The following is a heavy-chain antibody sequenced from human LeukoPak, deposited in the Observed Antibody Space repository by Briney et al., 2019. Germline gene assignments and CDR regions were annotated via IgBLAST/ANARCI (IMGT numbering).Heavy chain of an antibody. J-gene: IGHJ5*02. CDR3: ARHGVKWEPWGSWFDP. D-gene: IGHD1-26*01. CDR2: IYPGDSDT. CDR1: GYSFTSYW. Sequence: GESLKISCKGSGYSFTSYWIGWVRQMPGKGLEWMGIIYPGDSDTRYSPSFQGQVTISADKSISTAYLQWSSLKASDTAMYYCARHGVKWEPWGSWFDPWGQGTLVTVSS. V-gene: IGHV5-51*01.